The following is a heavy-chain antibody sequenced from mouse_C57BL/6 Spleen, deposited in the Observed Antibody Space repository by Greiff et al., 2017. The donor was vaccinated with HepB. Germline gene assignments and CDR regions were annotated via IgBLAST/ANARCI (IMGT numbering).Heavy chain of an antibody. D-gene: IGHD1-1*01. CDR2: INPSTGGT. CDR1: GYSFTGYY. V-gene: IGHV1-42*01. Sequence: EVQLQQSGPELVKPGASVKISCKASGYSFTGYYMNWVKQSPEKSLEWIGEINPSTGGTTYNQKFKAKATLTVDKSSSTAYMQLKSLTSEDSAVYYCARTLTTEAYWGQGTLVTVSA. J-gene: IGHJ3*01. CDR3: ARTLTTEAY.